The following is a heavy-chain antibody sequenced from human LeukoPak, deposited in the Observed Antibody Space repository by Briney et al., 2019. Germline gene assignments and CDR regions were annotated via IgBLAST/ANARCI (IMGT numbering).Heavy chain of an antibody. V-gene: IGHV3-30*02. J-gene: IGHJ4*02. CDR3: AKAYYDILTGPDY. Sequence: GGSLRLSCAASGFTFSSYGMHWVRQAPGKGLEWMAFIRYDGSNKYYADSVKGRFTISRDNSKNTLYLQMNSLRAEDTAVYYCAKAYYDILTGPDYWGQGTLVTVSS. CDR1: GFTFSSYG. D-gene: IGHD3-9*01. CDR2: IRYDGSNK.